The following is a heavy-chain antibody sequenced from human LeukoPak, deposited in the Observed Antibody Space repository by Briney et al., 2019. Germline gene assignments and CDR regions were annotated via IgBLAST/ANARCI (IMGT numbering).Heavy chain of an antibody. CDR1: GFTFSSYW. J-gene: IGHJ6*02. V-gene: IGHV3-7*01. CDR3: AKGSGRITIFRREPYYYYYYGMDV. Sequence: GGSLRLSCAASGFTFSSYWMSWVRQAPGKGLEWVANIKQDGSEKYYVDSVKGRFTISRDNAKNSLYLQMNSLRAEDTAVYYCAKGSGRITIFRREPYYYYYYGMDVWGQGTTVTVSS. D-gene: IGHD3-3*01. CDR2: IKQDGSEK.